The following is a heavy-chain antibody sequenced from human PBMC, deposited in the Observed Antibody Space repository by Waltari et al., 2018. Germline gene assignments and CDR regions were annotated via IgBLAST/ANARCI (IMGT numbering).Heavy chain of an antibody. CDR1: GFTFSSYI. V-gene: IGHV3-48*04. D-gene: IGHD6-19*01. CDR2: MSSRSITI. CDR3: ASTSGYSSSHGAFDI. Sequence: EVQLVESGGGLVQPGGSLRLSCAASGFTFSSYIMHWVRQDPGKGLEWVSSMSSRSITIYYADSVKGRFTIARDNAKNSLYLQMNSLRAEDTAVYYCASTSGYSSSHGAFDILGQGTMVTVSS. J-gene: IGHJ3*02.